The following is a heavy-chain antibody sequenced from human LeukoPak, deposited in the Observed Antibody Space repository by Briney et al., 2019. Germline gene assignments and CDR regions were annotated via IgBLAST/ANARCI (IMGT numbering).Heavy chain of an antibody. V-gene: IGHV1-2*02. J-gene: IGHJ4*02. Sequence: GASVKVSCKASGYTFTGYYMHWVRQAPGQGLEWMGWINPNNGATNYAQKFQGRVTMTRDTSISTAYMELSSLRSDDTAVYYCARKSAIRRTSEFDYWGQGTLVTVSS. D-gene: IGHD2-2*01. CDR2: INPNNGAT. CDR3: ARKSAIRRTSEFDY. CDR1: GYTFTGYY.